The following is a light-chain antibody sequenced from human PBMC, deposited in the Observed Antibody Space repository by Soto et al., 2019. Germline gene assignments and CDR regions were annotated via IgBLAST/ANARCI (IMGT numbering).Light chain of an antibody. Sequence: QSALTQPHSASGSPGQSVTISCTGTSSDVGGYNYVSWYQQHPGKAPKLMIYEVSKRPSGVPDRFSGSKSGNTASLTVSGLQAEDEADYYCSSYAGSNNLLFGGGTKVTVL. V-gene: IGLV2-8*01. J-gene: IGLJ3*02. CDR3: SSYAGSNNLL. CDR2: EVS. CDR1: SSDVGGYNY.